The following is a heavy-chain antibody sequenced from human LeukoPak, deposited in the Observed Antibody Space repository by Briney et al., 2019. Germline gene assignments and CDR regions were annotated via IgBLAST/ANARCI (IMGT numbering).Heavy chain of an antibody. CDR3: ARAVIVGATNFDY. CDR2: IYSGGST. V-gene: IGHV3-66*01. J-gene: IGHJ4*02. D-gene: IGHD1-26*01. CDR1: GYTLSSNY. Sequence: PGGSLRLSCAASGYTLSSNYMSWVRQAPGKGLEWVSVIYSGGSTYYADSVKGRFTISSDYSKNTLYLQMHSLRADDAAVDYCARAVIVGATNFDYWGQGTLVTVSS.